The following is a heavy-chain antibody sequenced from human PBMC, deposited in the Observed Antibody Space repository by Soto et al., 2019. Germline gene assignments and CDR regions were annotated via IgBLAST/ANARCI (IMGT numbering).Heavy chain of an antibody. J-gene: IGHJ4*02. V-gene: IGHV3-23*01. D-gene: IGHD4-17*01. CDR1: GFTFSNHA. Sequence: PGGSLRLSCAASGFTFSNHAMNWVRQAPGKGLEWVSSIIGSGGTTYYADSVKGRFTISRDNSKNTLYLQMNSLRAEDTAVYYCARDSAVVGYGDYHIFDYWGQGTLVTVSS. CDR3: ARDSAVVGYGDYHIFDY. CDR2: IIGSGGTT.